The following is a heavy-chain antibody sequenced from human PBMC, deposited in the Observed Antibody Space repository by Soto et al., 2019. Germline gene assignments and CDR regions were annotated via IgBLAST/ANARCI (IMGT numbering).Heavy chain of an antibody. D-gene: IGHD5-12*01. CDR2: IGTAGDT. Sequence: GGSLRLSCAASGFTFRSYDMHWIRQATGKGLEWVSAIGTAGDTYYPGSVKGRFTISRENAKNSLYLQMNSLRAEDTAVYYCARVIATSGYYYYGMDVWGQGTTVTVSS. CDR3: ARVIATSGYYYYGMDV. CDR1: GFTFRSYD. V-gene: IGHV3-13*01. J-gene: IGHJ6*02.